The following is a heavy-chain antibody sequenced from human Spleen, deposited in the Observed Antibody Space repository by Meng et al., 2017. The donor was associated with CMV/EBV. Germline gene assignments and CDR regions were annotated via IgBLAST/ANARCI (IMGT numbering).Heavy chain of an antibody. CDR2: IYSGGST. CDR3: ARDLGSLPDY. CDR1: EPTFSSYW. Sequence: GGSLRLSCAASEPTFSSYWMSWVRQAPGKGLEWVSVIYSGGSTYYADSVKGRFTISRDNSKNTLYLQMNSLRAEDTAVYYCARDLGSLPDYWGQGTLVTVSS. J-gene: IGHJ4*02. D-gene: IGHD7-27*01. V-gene: IGHV3-53*01.